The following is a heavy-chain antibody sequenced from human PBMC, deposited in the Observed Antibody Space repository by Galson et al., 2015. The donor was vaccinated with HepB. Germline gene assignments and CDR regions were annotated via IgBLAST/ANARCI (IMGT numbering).Heavy chain of an antibody. J-gene: IGHJ4*02. CDR1: GFTFSSYG. Sequence: SLRLSCAASGFTFSSYGMHWVRQAPGKGLEWVAVIWYDGSNQYYGDSVKGRFTISRDNSKNTLYLQMNSLGAEDTAVYYCARAQMSTAVGYFDYWGQGSLVTVSS. V-gene: IGHV3-33*01. D-gene: IGHD4-17*01. CDR2: IWYDGSNQ. CDR3: ARAQMSTAVGYFDY.